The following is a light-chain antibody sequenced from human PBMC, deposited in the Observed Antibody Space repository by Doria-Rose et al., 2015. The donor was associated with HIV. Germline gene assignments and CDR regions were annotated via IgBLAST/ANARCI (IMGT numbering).Light chain of an antibody. J-gene: IGLJ2*01. CDR2: TNS. Sequence: SCTGSRSNFGASYDVHWYQQIPGEAPKLVMFTNSNRPSGVPDRFSGSKSGTSATLTIAGLQAEDEADYYCQSYDNSLSSVIFGGGTKLTVL. CDR1: RSNFGASYD. CDR3: QSYDNSLSSVI. V-gene: IGLV1-40*01.